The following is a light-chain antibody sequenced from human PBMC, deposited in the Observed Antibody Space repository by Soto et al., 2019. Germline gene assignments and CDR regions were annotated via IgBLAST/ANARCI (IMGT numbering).Light chain of an antibody. V-gene: IGKV3-20*01. CDR1: QRVDGNY. CDR2: GAS. CDR3: QQYDTLPRT. J-gene: IGKJ1*01. Sequence: EIVLTQSPGTLSLSPGERATLSCRASQRVDGNYLAWYLQIPGQAPRLLIHGASNRATGIPDRFSGSGSGKDFTLTITRLEPEDSAMYYCQQYDTLPRTFGQGTKVEIK.